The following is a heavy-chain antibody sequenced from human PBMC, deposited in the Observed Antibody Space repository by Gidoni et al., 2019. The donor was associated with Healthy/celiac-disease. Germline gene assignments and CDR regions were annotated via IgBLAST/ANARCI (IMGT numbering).Heavy chain of an antibody. J-gene: IGHJ4*02. Sequence: EEQLVESGGGLVQPGGSLRLSCAASGFTFSSYWMRWVRQAPGKGLEWVANIKQDGSEEYYVDSVKGRFTISRDNAKNSLYLQMNSLRAEDTAVYYCARDEDYYDSSGYWILPLGYWGLGTLVTVSS. V-gene: IGHV3-7*03. CDR1: GFTFSSYW. CDR2: IKQDGSEE. CDR3: ARDEDYYDSSGYWILPLGY. D-gene: IGHD3-22*01.